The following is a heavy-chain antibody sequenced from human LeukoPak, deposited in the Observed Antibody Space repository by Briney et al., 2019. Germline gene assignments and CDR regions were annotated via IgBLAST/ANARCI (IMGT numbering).Heavy chain of an antibody. J-gene: IGHJ4*02. Sequence: GGSLRLSCVASGFTFGKYWMSWVRQAPGKGLEWVANIKLDGSEKNYVDSVKGRFTISRDNTKNSLYLQMNSLGVEDTAVFYCARDQYDTWSRRGNFDSWGQGTLVIVSS. V-gene: IGHV3-7*03. CDR3: ARDQYDTWSRRGNFDS. CDR1: GFTFGKYW. D-gene: IGHD3-3*01. CDR2: IKLDGSEK.